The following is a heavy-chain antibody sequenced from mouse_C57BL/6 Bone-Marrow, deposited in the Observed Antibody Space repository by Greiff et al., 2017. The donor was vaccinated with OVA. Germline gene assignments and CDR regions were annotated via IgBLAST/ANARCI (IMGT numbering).Heavy chain of an antibody. D-gene: IGHD2-4*01. CDR1: GYTFTSYW. CDR3: ASGIYYDYDEASYYAMDY. V-gene: IGHV1-69*01. CDR2: IDPSDSYT. J-gene: IGHJ4*01. Sequence: QVQLQQPGAELVMPGASVKLSCKASGYTFTSYWMHWEKQRPGQGLEWIGEIDPSDSYTNYNQKFKGKSTLTVDKSSSTAYMQLSSLTSEDSAVYYCASGIYYDYDEASYYAMDYWGQGTSVTVSS.